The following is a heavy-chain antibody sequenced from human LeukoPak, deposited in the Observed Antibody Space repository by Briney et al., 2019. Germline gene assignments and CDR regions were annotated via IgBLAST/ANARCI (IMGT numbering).Heavy chain of an antibody. CDR1: GGTFSSYA. Sequence: SVKVSCKASGGTFSSYAISWVRQAPGQGLEWMGGIIPIFGTANYAQKFQGRVTITADESTSTAYMELRSLRSDDTAVYYCARDDGYSCGYYFVRGWFDPWGQGTLVTVSS. D-gene: IGHD5-18*01. CDR3: ARDDGYSCGYYFVRGWFDP. CDR2: IIPIFGTA. V-gene: IGHV1-69*13. J-gene: IGHJ5*02.